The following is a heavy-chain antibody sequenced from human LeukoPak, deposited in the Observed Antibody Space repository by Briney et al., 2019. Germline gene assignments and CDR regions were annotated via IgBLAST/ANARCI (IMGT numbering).Heavy chain of an antibody. V-gene: IGHV4-39*01. CDR3: ASVGSYYSSYDY. Sequence: PSETLSLTCTVSGGSISNSRYYWGWIRQPPGKGLEWIGSIYYSGSTYYNPSLKSRVTISVDTSKNQFSLRLSSVTAADTAVYYCASVGSYYSSYDYWGQGTLVTVSS. CDR2: IYYSGST. J-gene: IGHJ4*02. D-gene: IGHD3-10*01. CDR1: GGSISNSRYY.